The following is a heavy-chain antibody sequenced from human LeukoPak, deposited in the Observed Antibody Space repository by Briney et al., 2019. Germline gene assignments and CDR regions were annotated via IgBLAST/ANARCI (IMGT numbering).Heavy chain of an antibody. CDR3: ARGTWSGYGVYFDY. D-gene: IGHD3-3*01. CDR1: GFTSSSYS. Sequence: GSLRLSCAASGFTSSSYSMNWVRQSPGKGLEWVSSISSSSSFVYYVDLVKGRFTISRDNAKNSLYLQMNSLRAEDTALYYCARGTWSGYGVYFDYWGQGTLVTVSS. CDR2: ISSSSSFV. V-gene: IGHV3-21*01. J-gene: IGHJ4*02.